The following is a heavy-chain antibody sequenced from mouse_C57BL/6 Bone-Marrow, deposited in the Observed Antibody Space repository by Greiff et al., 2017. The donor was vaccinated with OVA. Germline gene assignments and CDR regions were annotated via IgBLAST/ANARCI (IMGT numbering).Heavy chain of an antibody. CDR1: GYTFTSYW. CDR3: ASYDYDGWFAY. D-gene: IGHD2-4*01. J-gene: IGHJ3*01. Sequence: LQQPGAELVKPGASVKLSCKASGYTFTSYWMQWVKQRPGQGLEWIGEIDPSDSYTNYNQKFKGKATLTVDTSSSTAYMQLSSLTSEDSAVYDCASYDYDGWFAYWGQGTLVTVSA. V-gene: IGHV1-50*01. CDR2: IDPSDSYT.